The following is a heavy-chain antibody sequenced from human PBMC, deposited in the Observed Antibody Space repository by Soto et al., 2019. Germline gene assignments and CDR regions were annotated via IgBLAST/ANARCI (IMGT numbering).Heavy chain of an antibody. CDR1: GGSISSSSYY. V-gene: IGHV4-39*01. D-gene: IGHD3-3*01. CDR2: IYYSGST. Sequence: ETLSLTCTVSGGSISSSSYYWGWIRQPPGKGLEWIGSIYYSGSTYYNPSLKSRVTISVDTSKNQLSLKLSSVTAADTAVYYCASCTYDFRSGYRFDPWGQGTLVTVSS. J-gene: IGHJ5*02. CDR3: ASCTYDFRSGYRFDP.